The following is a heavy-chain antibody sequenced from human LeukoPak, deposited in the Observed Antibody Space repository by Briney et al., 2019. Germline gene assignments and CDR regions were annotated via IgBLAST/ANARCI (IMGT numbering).Heavy chain of an antibody. D-gene: IGHD4-23*01. CDR3: ARHADYGGYLDY. CDR2: IYYSGST. J-gene: IGHJ4*02. Sequence: SETLSLTCTVSGGSITSYYWSWIRQPPGKGLEWIGYIYYSGSTNYNPSLKSRVTVSVDTSKSQFSLRLTSVTAAATAVYYCARHADYGGYLDYWGQGTLVTVSS. V-gene: IGHV4-59*08. CDR1: GGSITSYY.